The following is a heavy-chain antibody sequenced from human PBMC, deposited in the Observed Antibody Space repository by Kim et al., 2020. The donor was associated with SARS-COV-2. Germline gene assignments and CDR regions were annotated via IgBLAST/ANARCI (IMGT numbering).Heavy chain of an antibody. J-gene: IGHJ6*02. Sequence: SVTVSSKASGFTFTSSAVQWVRQARGQRLEWIGWIVVGSGNTNYAQKFQERVTITRDMSTSTAYMELSSLRSEDTAVYYCAADPVAAAGTTYYYYYGMDVWGQGTTVTVSS. CDR3: AADPVAAAGTTYYYYYGMDV. CDR1: GFTFTSSA. D-gene: IGHD6-13*01. CDR2: IVVGSGNT. V-gene: IGHV1-58*01.